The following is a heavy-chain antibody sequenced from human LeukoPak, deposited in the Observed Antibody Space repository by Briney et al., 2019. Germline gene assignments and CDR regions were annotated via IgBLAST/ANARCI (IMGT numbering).Heavy chain of an antibody. CDR3: AKYSGSYYYPPTWDY. CDR1: GFTFSNCT. CDR2: ISGNCGST. Sequence: GGSLSLSCAASGFTFSNCTMTWVRLAPGKGVGLGSVISGNCGSTYYADSVNGRFITSAEYTNNTQYLQMNSLRAEATAAYFGAKYSGSYYYPPTWDYLGRGTLVTVS. J-gene: IGHJ4*02. D-gene: IGHD1-26*01. V-gene: IGHV3-23*01.